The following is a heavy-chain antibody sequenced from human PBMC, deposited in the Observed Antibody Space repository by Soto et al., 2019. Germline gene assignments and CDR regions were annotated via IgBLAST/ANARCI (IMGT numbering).Heavy chain of an antibody. CDR1: GFGFGGKT. V-gene: IGHV3-30-3*01. CDR3: ATDIHATWLLNS. Sequence: GGSLRLSCAASGFGFGGKTMYWVRQAPGRGLEWVALIAPDGSQIYYADSVKGRFTISRDNSKNTLYLQMDSLRAEDTSLYLCATDIHATWLLNSWGQGILVTVSS. D-gene: IGHD2-2*02. J-gene: IGHJ5*02. CDR2: IAPDGSQI.